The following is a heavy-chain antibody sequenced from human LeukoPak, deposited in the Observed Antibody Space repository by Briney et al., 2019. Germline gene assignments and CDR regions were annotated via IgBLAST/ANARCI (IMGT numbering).Heavy chain of an antibody. CDR1: GGSFSGYY. V-gene: IGHV4-34*01. CDR3: ASIAAAGWFDP. CDR2: INHSGST. Sequence: SETLSLTCAVYGGSFSGYYWSWIRQPPGKGLEWIGEINHSGSTNYNPSLKSRVTISVDTSKNQFSLKLSSVTAADTAVYYCASIAAAGWFDPWGQGTLVTVSS. J-gene: IGHJ5*02. D-gene: IGHD6-13*01.